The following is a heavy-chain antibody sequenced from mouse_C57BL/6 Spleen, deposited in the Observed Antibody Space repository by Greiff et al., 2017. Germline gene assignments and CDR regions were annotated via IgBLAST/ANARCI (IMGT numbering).Heavy chain of an antibody. J-gene: IGHJ2*01. CDR1: GYTFTSYW. V-gene: IGHV1-5*01. CDR2: IDPGNSDT. D-gene: IGHD2-3*01. CDR3: TRDDGYYVDD. Sequence: VQLQQSGTVLARPGASVKMSCKTSGYTFTSYWMHWVKQRPGQGLEWRGAIDPGNSDTSYNQKFKGKAKLTAVTSASTAYMELSSLTNEDSAVYYCTRDDGYYVDDWGQGTTLTVSS.